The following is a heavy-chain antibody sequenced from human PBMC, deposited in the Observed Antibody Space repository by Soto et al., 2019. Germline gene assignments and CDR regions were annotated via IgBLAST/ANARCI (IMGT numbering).Heavy chain of an antibody. CDR1: GGSISSSSYY. J-gene: IGHJ4*02. Sequence: SETLSLTCTVSGGSISSSSYYWGWIRQPPGKGLEWIGSIYYSGSTYYNPSLKSRVTISVDTSKNQFSLKLSSVTAADTAVYYCARHDDYGDYSFDYWGQGTLVTVSS. CDR2: IYYSGST. V-gene: IGHV4-39*01. CDR3: ARHDDYGDYSFDY. D-gene: IGHD4-17*01.